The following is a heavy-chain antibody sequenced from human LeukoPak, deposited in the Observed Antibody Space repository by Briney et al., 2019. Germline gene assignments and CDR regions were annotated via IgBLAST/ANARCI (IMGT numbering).Heavy chain of an antibody. V-gene: IGHV4-34*01. CDR2: INHSGST. Sequence: SETLSLTCAVYGGSFSGYYWSWIRQPPGKGLEWIGEINHSGSTNYNPSLKSRVTISVDTSKNQFSLKLSSVTAADTAVYYCARFEGARYSSGWHRNNWFDSWGQGTLVTVSS. D-gene: IGHD6-19*01. CDR3: ARFEGARYSSGWHRNNWFDS. CDR1: GGSFSGYY. J-gene: IGHJ5*01.